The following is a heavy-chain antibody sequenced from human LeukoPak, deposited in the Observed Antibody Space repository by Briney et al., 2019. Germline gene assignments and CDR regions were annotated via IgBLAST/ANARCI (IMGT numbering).Heavy chain of an antibody. CDR1: GFTFSSFA. V-gene: IGHV3-23*01. CDR2: ISGSGDST. Sequence: PGGSLRLSCTASGFTFSSFAMSWVRQAPGKGLDWVSAISGSGDSTSYADSVRGQFIISRDNSKNTLYLQMDSLRAEDTAVYYCATNRTTGGHRFDYWGQGTLVTVSS. CDR3: ATNRTTGGHRFDY. D-gene: IGHD1-1*01. J-gene: IGHJ4*02.